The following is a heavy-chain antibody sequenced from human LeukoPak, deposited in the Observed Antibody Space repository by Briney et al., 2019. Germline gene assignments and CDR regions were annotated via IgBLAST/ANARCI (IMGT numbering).Heavy chain of an antibody. J-gene: IGHJ4*02. CDR2: IYYSGST. CDR3: ARTIKRITIFGVARALPPPFDY. D-gene: IGHD3-3*01. CDR1: GGSISSGDYY. Sequence: SETLSLTCTVSGGSISSGDYYWSWIRQPPGKGLERIGYIYYSGSTYYNPSLKSRVTISVDTSKNQFSLKLSSVTAADTAVYYCARTIKRITIFGVARALPPPFDYWGQGTLVTVSS. V-gene: IGHV4-30-4*08.